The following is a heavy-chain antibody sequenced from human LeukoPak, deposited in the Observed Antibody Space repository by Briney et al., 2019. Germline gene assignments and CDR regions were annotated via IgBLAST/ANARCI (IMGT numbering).Heavy chain of an antibody. J-gene: IGHJ4*02. CDR3: ARGRCCSSTSCSAHFDY. V-gene: IGHV3-7*01. Sequence: GGSLRLSCAASGFTFSSYWMSWVRQAPGKGLEWVANIKQDGSEKYHVDSVKGRFTISRDNAKNSLYLQMNSLRAEDTAVYYCARGRCCSSTSCSAHFDYWGQGTLVTVSS. CDR1: GFTFSSYW. D-gene: IGHD2-2*01. CDR2: IKQDGSEK.